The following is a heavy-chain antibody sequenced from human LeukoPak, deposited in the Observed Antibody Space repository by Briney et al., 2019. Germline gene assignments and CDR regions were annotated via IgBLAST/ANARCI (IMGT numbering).Heavy chain of an antibody. CDR1: GYSFSTYG. D-gene: IGHD4/OR15-4a*01. Sequence: ASVKVSCKTSGYSFSTYGISWVRQAPGQGLEWMGWISAYNGNTNYAQKFQGRVTMTTDTSTSTAHLEVRSLRPDDTAVYYCARETIEAFDVWGQGTMVTVS. J-gene: IGHJ3*01. V-gene: IGHV1-18*01. CDR2: ISAYNGNT. CDR3: ARETIEAFDV.